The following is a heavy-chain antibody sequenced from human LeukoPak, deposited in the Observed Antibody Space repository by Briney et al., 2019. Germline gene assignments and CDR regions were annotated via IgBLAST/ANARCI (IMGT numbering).Heavy chain of an antibody. CDR3: AKPGTLRSQVVYFDY. V-gene: IGHV3-23*01. CDR2: IIVSGGST. CDR1: GFTFSSYA. Sequence: GGSLRLSCAASGFTFSSYAMSWVRQAPGKGLEWVSAIIVSGGSTYYADSVKGRFTISRDNSKNTLYLQMNSLRAEDTAVYYCAKPGTLRSQVVYFDYWGQGTLVTVSS. J-gene: IGHJ4*02. D-gene: IGHD2-15*01.